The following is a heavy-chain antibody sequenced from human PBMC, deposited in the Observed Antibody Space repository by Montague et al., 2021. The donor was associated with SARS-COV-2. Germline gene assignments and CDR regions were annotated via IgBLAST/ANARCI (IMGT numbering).Heavy chain of an antibody. D-gene: IGHD6-13*01. CDR1: GGSITDRTYY. CDR2: INYSGTT. J-gene: IGHJ4*02. CDR3: ARHWGIAAAGN. V-gene: IGHV4-39*01. Sequence: SETLSLTCSVSGGSITDRTYYWGCIRQSPGKGLEWIGAINYSGTTYYXPSLKSRVTISLDTAKNQFSLKMTSVTAADTAAYYCARHWGIAAAGNWGQGTLVTVSS.